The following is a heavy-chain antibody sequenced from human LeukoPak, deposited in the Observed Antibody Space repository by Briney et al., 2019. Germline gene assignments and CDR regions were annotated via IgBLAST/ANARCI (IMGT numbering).Heavy chain of an antibody. Sequence: PLETLSLTCTVSGGSISSYYWSWIRQPPGKGLEWIGYIYYSGSTNYNPSLKSRVTISVDTSKNQFSLKLSSVTAADTAVYYCARSLGPNLYYGDYVMGYWGQGTLVTVSS. J-gene: IGHJ4*02. V-gene: IGHV4-59*01. D-gene: IGHD4-17*01. CDR1: GGSISSYY. CDR2: IYYSGST. CDR3: ARSLGPNLYYGDYVMGY.